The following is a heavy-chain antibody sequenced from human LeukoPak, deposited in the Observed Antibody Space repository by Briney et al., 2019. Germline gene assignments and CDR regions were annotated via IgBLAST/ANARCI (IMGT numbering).Heavy chain of an antibody. Sequence: PGGSLRLSCAVSGFTFSSYWMNWVRQAPGKGLEWVANIKRDGSEKYYVDSVKGRFTISRDNAKDSLYLQMNSLRAEDTAVYYCARDAAAGAGVFDYWGQGTLVTVSS. CDR1: GFTFSSYW. D-gene: IGHD6-13*01. V-gene: IGHV3-7*01. J-gene: IGHJ4*02. CDR2: IKRDGSEK. CDR3: ARDAAAGAGVFDY.